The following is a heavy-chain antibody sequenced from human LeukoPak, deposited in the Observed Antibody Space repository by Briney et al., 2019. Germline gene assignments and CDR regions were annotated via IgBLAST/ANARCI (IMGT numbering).Heavy chain of an antibody. Sequence: GGSLRLSCAASGFTFSSYAMHWVRQAPGKGLEWVALISYDGNNKYYADSVKVRFTISRDNSKNRLYLQMDSLRAEDTAVYSCASLPPDIVVVPAARLDYWRQGTLVTVSS. D-gene: IGHD2-2*01. V-gene: IGHV3-30-3*01. CDR3: ASLPPDIVVVPAARLDY. CDR2: ISYDGNNK. CDR1: GFTFSSYA. J-gene: IGHJ4*02.